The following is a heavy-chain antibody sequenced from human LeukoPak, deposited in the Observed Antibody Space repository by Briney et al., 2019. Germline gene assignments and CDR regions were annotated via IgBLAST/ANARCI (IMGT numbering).Heavy chain of an antibody. CDR2: FDPEDGET. CDR3: ARDNSLSDTAWWFNP. J-gene: IGHJ5*02. V-gene: IGHV1-24*01. CDR1: GYTLTEFS. Sequence: ASVKVSCKVSGYTLTEFSMHWVRQAPGKGLEWMGGFDPEDGETIYAQKFQGRVTMTEDTSTDTAYLEVTSLRSEDTAVYYCARDNSLSDTAWWFNPWGQGTLVTVSS. D-gene: IGHD2-21*01.